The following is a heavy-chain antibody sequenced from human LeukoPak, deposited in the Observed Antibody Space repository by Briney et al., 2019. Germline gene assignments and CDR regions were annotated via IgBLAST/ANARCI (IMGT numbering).Heavy chain of an antibody. CDR2: IIPIFGTA. J-gene: IGHJ4*02. V-gene: IGHV1-69*13. CDR1: GGTFSSYA. Sequence: GASVKVSCKASGGTFSSYAISWVRQAPGQGLEWMGGIIPIFGTANYAQKFQGRVTITADESTSTAYMELSSLRSEDTAVYYCARDRDDYVWGSYRYWGQGPLVTVSS. CDR3: ARDRDDYVWGSYRY. D-gene: IGHD3-16*02.